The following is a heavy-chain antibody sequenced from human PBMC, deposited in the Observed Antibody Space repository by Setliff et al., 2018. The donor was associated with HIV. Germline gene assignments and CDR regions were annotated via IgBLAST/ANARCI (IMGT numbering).Heavy chain of an antibody. CDR3: ARHSRTAVPTIDY. V-gene: IGHV4-39*01. Sequence: SETLSLTCTVSGGSISSGSYYWGWVRQSPRAGLEWIADIYYAGNTYYNPSLKSRATISIDTSRNQFSLKVTSLTAADTAVYYCARHSRTAVPTIDYWGQGTLVTVSS. D-gene: IGHD4-17*01. CDR1: GGSISSGSYY. CDR2: IYYAGNT. J-gene: IGHJ4*02.